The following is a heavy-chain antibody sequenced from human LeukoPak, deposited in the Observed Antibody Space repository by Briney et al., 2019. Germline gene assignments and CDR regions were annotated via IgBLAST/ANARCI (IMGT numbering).Heavy chain of an antibody. CDR3: ARGPSGYHNT. D-gene: IGHD5-12*01. J-gene: IGHJ4*02. CDR2: ISSSGSTI. CDR1: GFTFSSYE. Sequence: PGGSLRLSCAASGFTFSSYEMNWVRQAPGKGLEWVSYISSSGSTIYYADSVKGRFTISRDNSKNTLYLQMNSLRAEDTAVYYCARGPSGYHNTGGQGTLVTVSS. V-gene: IGHV3-48*03.